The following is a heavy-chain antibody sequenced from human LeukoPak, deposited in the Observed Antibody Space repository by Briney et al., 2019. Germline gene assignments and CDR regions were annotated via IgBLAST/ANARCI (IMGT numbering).Heavy chain of an antibody. CDR3: ARSGVSSDFDY. CDR1: GGSISSSSYY. Sequence: SETLSLTCTVSGGSISSSSYYWGWIRQPPGKGLEWIGSIFYSGSTYYNPSLKSRVTISVDTSKNQFSLKLSSVTAADTAVYYCARSGVSSDFDYWGQGTLVTVSS. D-gene: IGHD2/OR15-2a*01. J-gene: IGHJ4*02. CDR2: IFYSGST. V-gene: IGHV4-39*01.